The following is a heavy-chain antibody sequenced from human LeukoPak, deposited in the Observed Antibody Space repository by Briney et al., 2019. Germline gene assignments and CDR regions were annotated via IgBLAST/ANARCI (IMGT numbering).Heavy chain of an antibody. CDR2: MNPNRGNT. D-gene: IGHD2-15*01. CDR1: GYTFTNYD. Sequence: ASVKVSCKASGYTFTNYDINWVRQATGPGLEWMGWMNPNRGNTGHAQKFQGRVTITRINSITTDYMELSSLISENTAVYYCARRRMTHINYCYYYYMDVWGKGTTVTVCS. V-gene: IGHV1-8*01. J-gene: IGHJ6*03. CDR3: ARRRMTHINYCYYYYMDV.